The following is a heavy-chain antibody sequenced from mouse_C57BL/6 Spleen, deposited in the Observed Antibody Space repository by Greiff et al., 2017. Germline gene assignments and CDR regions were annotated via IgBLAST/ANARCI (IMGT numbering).Heavy chain of an antibody. CDR3: ARRRDTTVFDY. CDR1: GYTFTDYY. V-gene: IGHV1-26*01. CDR2: INPNNGGT. Sequence: VQLQQSGPELVKPGASVKISCKASGYTFTDYYMNWVKQSHGKSLEWIGDINPNNGGTSYNQKFKGKATLTVDKSSSTAYMELRSLTSEDSAVYYCARRRDTTVFDYWGQGTTLTVSS. J-gene: IGHJ2*01. D-gene: IGHD1-1*01.